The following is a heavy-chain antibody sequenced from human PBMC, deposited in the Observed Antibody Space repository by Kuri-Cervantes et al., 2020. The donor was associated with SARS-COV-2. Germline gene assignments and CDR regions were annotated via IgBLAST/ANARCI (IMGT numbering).Heavy chain of an antibody. CDR2: IYYSGST. J-gene: IGHJ4*02. D-gene: IGHD4-17*01. CDR1: GGSISSYY. Sequence: GSLRLSCTVSGGSISSYYWSWIRQPPGKGLEWIGYIYYSGSTNYNPSLKSRVTISVDTSKNQFSLQLNSVTPEDTAVYYCARKDTYGVFDYWGQGTLVTVSS. CDR3: ARKDTYGVFDY. V-gene: IGHV4-59*12.